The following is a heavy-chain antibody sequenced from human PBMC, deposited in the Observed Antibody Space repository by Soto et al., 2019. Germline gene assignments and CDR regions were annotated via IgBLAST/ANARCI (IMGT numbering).Heavy chain of an antibody. Sequence: PSETLSLTCTVSGGSISSGGYYWSWIRQHPGKGLEWIGYIYYSGSTYYNPSLKSRVTISVDTSKNQFSLKLSSVTAADTAVYYCATESSSGYYIDWGQGTLVTVSS. V-gene: IGHV4-31*03. CDR2: IYYSGST. J-gene: IGHJ4*02. D-gene: IGHD3-22*01. CDR3: ATESSSGYYID. CDR1: GGSISSGGYY.